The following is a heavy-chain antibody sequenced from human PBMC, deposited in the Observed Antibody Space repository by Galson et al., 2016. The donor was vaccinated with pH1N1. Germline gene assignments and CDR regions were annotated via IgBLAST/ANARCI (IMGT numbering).Heavy chain of an antibody. Sequence: LRLSCAASGFIFTNYGFSWVRQAPGMGLEWISVIGSIARETSYAGSVKGRFTISRDNSKSTVYLEMNSLRAEDTAVYHCARSRNLDVWGQGTAVTVSS. CDR1: GFIFTNYG. V-gene: IGHV3-23*01. J-gene: IGHJ6*02. D-gene: IGHD1-14*01. CDR3: ARSRNLDV. CDR2: IGSIARET.